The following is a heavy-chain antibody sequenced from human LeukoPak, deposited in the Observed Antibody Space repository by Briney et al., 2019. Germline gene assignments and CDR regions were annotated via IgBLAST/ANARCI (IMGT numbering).Heavy chain of an antibody. V-gene: IGHV3-74*01. CDR3: VRGVGGSSYLDY. J-gene: IGHJ4*02. Sequence: GGSLRLACAASGFTFSNYGMSWVRQVPGKGLVWVSRIKTDGSWTNDVDSVKGRFTISRDNAENTLYLQMNGLRVEDTAVYYCVRGVGGSSYLDYWGQGALVTVSS. CDR2: IKTDGSWT. CDR1: GFTFSNYG. D-gene: IGHD3-16*01.